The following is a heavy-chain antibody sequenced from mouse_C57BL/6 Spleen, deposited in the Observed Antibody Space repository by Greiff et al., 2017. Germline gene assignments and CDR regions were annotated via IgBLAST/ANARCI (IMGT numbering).Heavy chain of an antibody. CDR3: ARDEEYFYAMDY. J-gene: IGHJ4*01. CDR2: ISDGGSYT. V-gene: IGHV5-4*01. CDR1: GFTFSSYA. Sequence: EVHLVESGGGLVKPGGSLKLSCAASGFTFSSYAMSWVRQTPEKRLEWVATISDGGSYTYYPDNVKGRFTISRDNAKNNLYLQMSHLKSEDTAMYYCARDEEYFYAMDYWGQGTSVTVSS.